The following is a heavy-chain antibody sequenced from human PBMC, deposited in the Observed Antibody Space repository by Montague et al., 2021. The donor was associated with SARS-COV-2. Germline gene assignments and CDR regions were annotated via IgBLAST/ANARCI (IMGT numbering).Heavy chain of an antibody. J-gene: IGHJ5*02. CDR1: GDSTSCPNCY. CDR3: ARHRNYGDHSLDNWFHP. V-gene: IGHV4-39*01. D-gene: IGHD4-17*01. Sequence: SETLSLTCTVSGDSTSCPNCYWGWIRQAPGKGLDLIGTIYNSGTTYYXPSLKSRLTISIDTSKNQFSLKLTSVTAADTAVYYCARHRNYGDHSLDNWFHPWGQGTLVTVSS. CDR2: IYNSGTT.